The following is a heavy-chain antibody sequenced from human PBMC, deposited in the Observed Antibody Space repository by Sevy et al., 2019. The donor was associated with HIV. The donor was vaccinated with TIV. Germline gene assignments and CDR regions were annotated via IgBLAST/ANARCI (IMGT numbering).Heavy chain of an antibody. CDR1: GFTFSSYW. CDR3: ARTGGDYVLYYYYGMGV. CDR2: IKQDGSEK. Sequence: GGSLRLSCAASGFTFSSYWMSWVRQAPGKGLEWVANIKQDGSEKYYVDSVKGRFTISRDNAKNSLYLQMNSLRAEDTAVYYCARTGGDYVLYYYYGMGVWGQGTTVTVSS. D-gene: IGHD4-17*01. J-gene: IGHJ6*02. V-gene: IGHV3-7*01.